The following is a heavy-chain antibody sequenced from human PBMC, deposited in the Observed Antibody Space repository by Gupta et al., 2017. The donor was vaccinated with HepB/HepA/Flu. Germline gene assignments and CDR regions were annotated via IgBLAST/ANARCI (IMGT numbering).Heavy chain of an antibody. J-gene: IGHJ4*02. CDR1: GFTFSSYA. CDR2: ISGSGGST. CDR3: AKVGDRGVTISAYDD. D-gene: IGHD3-10*01. V-gene: IGHV3-23*01. Sequence: EVQLLESGGGLVQPGGSLRLSCAASGFTFSSYAMSWVRQAPGEGLGWVSSISGSGGSTYYADSVKGRFTISRDNSRNTLYLQLKSLRAEDTAVYYCAKVGDRGVTISAYDDWGQGTLVTVSS.